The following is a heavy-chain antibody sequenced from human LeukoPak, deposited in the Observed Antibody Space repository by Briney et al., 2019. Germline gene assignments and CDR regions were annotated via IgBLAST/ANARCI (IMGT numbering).Heavy chain of an antibody. J-gene: IGHJ4*02. Sequence: SETLSLTCTVSGGSISSYYWSWIRQPPGKGLEWIGYIYYSGSTNYNPSLKSRVTISVDTSKNQFSLKLSSVTAADTAVYYRARQPPTGDHWPFDYWGQGTLVTVSS. CDR1: GGSISSYY. CDR3: ARQPPTGDHWPFDY. D-gene: IGHD7-27*01. CDR2: IYYSGST. V-gene: IGHV4-59*08.